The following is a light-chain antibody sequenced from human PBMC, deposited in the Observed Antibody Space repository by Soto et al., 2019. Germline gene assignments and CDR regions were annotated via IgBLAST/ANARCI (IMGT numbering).Light chain of an antibody. J-gene: IGKJ1*01. CDR1: QSISSW. Sequence: DIQMTQSPSTLSASVGDRVTITCRASQSISSWLAWYQQKPGKAPKLLIYKASSLESGVPSRFSCSGSGTEFPLTISSLQPDDFATYYCQQYSTYSWTFGQGTKVEIK. CDR3: QQYSTYSWT. CDR2: KAS. V-gene: IGKV1-5*03.